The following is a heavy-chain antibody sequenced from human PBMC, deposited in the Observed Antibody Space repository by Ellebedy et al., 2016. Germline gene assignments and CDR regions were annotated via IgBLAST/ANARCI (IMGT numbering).Heavy chain of an antibody. V-gene: IGHV4-38-2*02. CDR1: GYSISSGYY. D-gene: IGHD1-26*01. CDR2: IYHSGST. Sequence: SETLSLTCTVSGYSISSGYYWGWIRQPPGKGLEWIGSIYHSGSTYYNPSLKSRVTISVDTSKNQFSLKLSSVTAADTAVYYCARGPSGVVGADVDYWGQGTLVTVSS. J-gene: IGHJ4*02. CDR3: ARGPSGVVGADVDY.